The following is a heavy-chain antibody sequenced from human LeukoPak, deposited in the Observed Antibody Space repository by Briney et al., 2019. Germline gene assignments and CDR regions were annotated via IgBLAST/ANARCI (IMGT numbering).Heavy chain of an antibody. Sequence: GGSLRLSCAASGFILSSFSMNWVRQAPGKGLEWISYISSSSNTIYYAESVKGRFTISRDNAKNSVYLQMNSLRAEDRAVYYCARGRIAVGATDFWGQGTLVTVSS. J-gene: IGHJ4*02. D-gene: IGHD6-13*01. CDR3: ARGRIAVGATDF. CDR1: GFILSSFS. V-gene: IGHV3-48*01. CDR2: ISSSSNTI.